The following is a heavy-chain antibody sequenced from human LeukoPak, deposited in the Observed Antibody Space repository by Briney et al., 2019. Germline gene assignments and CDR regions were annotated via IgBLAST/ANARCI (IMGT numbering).Heavy chain of an antibody. V-gene: IGHV3-74*01. J-gene: IGHJ4*02. Sequence: GGSLRLSCAASGFTFSSYWMHWVRQVPGKGLVWVSRINSDASSTNYADSVKGRFTISRDNTKNTLYLQMNSLRAEDTAVYYCTRVRGYDFDFWGQGTLVTVSS. D-gene: IGHD5-12*01. CDR1: GFTFSSYW. CDR2: INSDASST. CDR3: TRVRGYDFDF.